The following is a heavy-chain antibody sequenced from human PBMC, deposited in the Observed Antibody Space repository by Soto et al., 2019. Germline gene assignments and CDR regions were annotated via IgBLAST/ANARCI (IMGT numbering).Heavy chain of an antibody. D-gene: IGHD5-18*01. CDR3: ARDHPHSYGVYYFDY. J-gene: IGHJ4*02. CDR1: GGSISNYC. Sequence: PLEILSLTCTVSGGSISNYCWNWIRQSPGKGLEWIGYIYSSGSTHYNPSLQNRVTISIDTSKNQVSLKVNSVTAADTAVYYCARDHPHSYGVYYFDYWGQGTPVTVSS. CDR2: IYSSGST. V-gene: IGHV4-59*01.